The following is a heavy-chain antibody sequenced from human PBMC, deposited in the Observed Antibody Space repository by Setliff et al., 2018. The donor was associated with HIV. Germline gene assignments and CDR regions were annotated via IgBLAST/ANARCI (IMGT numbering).Heavy chain of an antibody. J-gene: IGHJ5*02. D-gene: IGHD3-10*01. CDR3: VRSRITMVRGVIIGHNWVDP. V-gene: IGHV4-39*01. CDR1: GSSISSTSYY. Sequence: SETLSLTCTVSGSSISSTSYYWGWIRQPPGKGLEWIGSVYNSGSTYYNPSLKSRVTIAVGTSKNQFSLKLSSVTAADTALYYCVRSRITMVRGVIIGHNWVDPWGQGILVTV. CDR2: VYNSGST.